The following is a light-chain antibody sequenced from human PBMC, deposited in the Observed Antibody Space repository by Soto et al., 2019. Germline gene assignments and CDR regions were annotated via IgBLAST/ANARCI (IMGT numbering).Light chain of an antibody. CDR3: QQRSNYT. J-gene: IGKJ2*01. Sequence: EIVLTQSPATLSLSPGERATLSCRASQSVSSYLAWYQQKPGQAPRLLIYDASNRATGIPARFGGSGSATDFTLTISSLEPEEFAVYYCQQRSNYTFGQGTKLEIK. V-gene: IGKV3-11*01. CDR1: QSVSSY. CDR2: DAS.